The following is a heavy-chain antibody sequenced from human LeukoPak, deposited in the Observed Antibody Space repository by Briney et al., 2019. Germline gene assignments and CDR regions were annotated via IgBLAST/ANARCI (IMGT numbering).Heavy chain of an antibody. V-gene: IGHV4-59*01. CDR2: IYYSGST. CDR3: ARDGRRRGASDI. CDR1: GGSISSYY. J-gene: IGHJ3*02. Sequence: SKTLSLTCTVSGGSISSYYWSWIRQPPGKGLEWIGYIYYSGSTNYNPSLKSRVTISVDTSKNQFSLKLSSVTAADTAVYYCARDGRRRGASDIWGQGTMVTVSS.